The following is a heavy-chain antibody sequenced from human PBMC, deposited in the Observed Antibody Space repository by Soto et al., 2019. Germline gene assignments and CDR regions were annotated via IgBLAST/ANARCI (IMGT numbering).Heavy chain of an antibody. V-gene: IGHV4-4*02. CDR2: IYHSGRT. CDR3: ARRAVAGTSWFDP. D-gene: IGHD6-19*01. CDR1: GGSITTTNW. Sequence: PSETLSLTCAVSGGSITTTNWWNWVRQPSGKGLEWIGEIYHSGRTNFNPSLKSRVTISIDQSKNQVSLKLSSVTAADTAVYYCARRAVAGTSWFDPWGQGTQVTVSS. J-gene: IGHJ5*02.